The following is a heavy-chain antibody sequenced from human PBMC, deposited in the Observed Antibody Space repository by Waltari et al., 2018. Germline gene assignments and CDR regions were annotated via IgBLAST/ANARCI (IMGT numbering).Heavy chain of an antibody. CDR2: IFYTAST. J-gene: IGHJ4*02. D-gene: IGHD1-1*01. Sequence: QLHLQESGPGLVKPSETLSLNCTVSGGSITSSVFYWGWIRQSPGKGLEWLGSIFYTASTYHSPSLKNRVTMSVDTSKNQFSLKLSSVTAADTAIYYCARLLRVRQTFYYFDYWGQGSLVTVSS. CDR3: ARLLRVRQTFYYFDY. CDR1: GGSITSSVFY. V-gene: IGHV4-39*01.